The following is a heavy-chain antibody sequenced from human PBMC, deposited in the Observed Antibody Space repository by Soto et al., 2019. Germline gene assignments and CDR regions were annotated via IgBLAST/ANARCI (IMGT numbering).Heavy chain of an antibody. CDR1: GGSFSGYY. D-gene: IGHD3-10*01. V-gene: IGHV4-34*01. J-gene: IGHJ2*01. CDR2: INHSGST. CDR3: ARGQWGTMVRGHRYFDL. Sequence: SETLSLTCAVYGGSFSGYYWSWIRQPPGKGLEWIGEINHSGSTNYNPSLKSRVTISVDTSRNQFSLKLSSVTAADSAVYYCARGQWGTMVRGHRYFDLWGRGTLVTVAS.